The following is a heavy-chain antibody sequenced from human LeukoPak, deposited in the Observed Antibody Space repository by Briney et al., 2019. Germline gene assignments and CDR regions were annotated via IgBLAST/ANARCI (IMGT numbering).Heavy chain of an antibody. J-gene: IGHJ3*02. CDR1: GFTFSSYG. D-gene: IGHD5-12*01. V-gene: IGHV3-33*06. CDR3: TKVGDRVAFDI. Sequence: GGSLRLSCAASGFTFSSYGMHWVRQAPGKGLEWVAVIWYDGSNKYYADSVKGRFTISRDNSKNTLYLQMNSLRAEDTAVYYCTKVGDRVAFDIWGQRTMVTVSS. CDR2: IWYDGSNK.